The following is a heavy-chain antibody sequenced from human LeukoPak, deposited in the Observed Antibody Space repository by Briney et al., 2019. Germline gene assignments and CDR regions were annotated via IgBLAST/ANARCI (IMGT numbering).Heavy chain of an antibody. CDR3: ARPQVDDYGDCGI. V-gene: IGHV3-48*04. CDR2: ISSSGSTI. J-gene: IGHJ3*02. CDR1: GFTFSSYS. Sequence: GGSLRLSCTASGFTFSSYSMNWVRQAPGKGLEWVSYISSSGSTIYYADSVKGRFTISRDNAKNALLLQMNSLRAEDTAVYYCARPQVDDYGDCGIWGQGTMVAVSS. D-gene: IGHD4-17*01.